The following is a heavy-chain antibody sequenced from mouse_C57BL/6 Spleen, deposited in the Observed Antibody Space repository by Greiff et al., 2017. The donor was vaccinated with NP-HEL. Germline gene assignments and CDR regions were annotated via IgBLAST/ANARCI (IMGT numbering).Heavy chain of an antibody. J-gene: IGHJ4*01. V-gene: IGHV14-4*01. D-gene: IGHD1-1*01. CDR1: GFNIKDDY. Sequence: EVQRVESGAELVRPGASVKLSCTASGFNIKDDYMHWVKQRPEQGLEWIGWIDPENGDTEYASKFQGKATITADTSSNTAYLQLSSLTSEDTAVYYCTKDYGPSMDYWGQGTSVTVSS. CDR2: IDPENGDT. CDR3: TKDYGPSMDY.